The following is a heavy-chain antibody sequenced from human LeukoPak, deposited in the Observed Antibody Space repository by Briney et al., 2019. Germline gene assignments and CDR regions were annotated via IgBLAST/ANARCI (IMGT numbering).Heavy chain of an antibody. Sequence: ASVKVSCKASGYTFSSYAMSWVRQAPGKGLEWVSAISGSGGSTYYADSVKGRFTISRDNSKNTLYLQMNSLRAEDTAVYYCAKDGGGGATDAFDIGGKGTLVTVSS. V-gene: IGHV3-23*01. D-gene: IGHD1-26*01. J-gene: IGHJ3*02. CDR1: GYTFSSYA. CDR2: ISGSGGST. CDR3: AKDGGGGATDAFDI.